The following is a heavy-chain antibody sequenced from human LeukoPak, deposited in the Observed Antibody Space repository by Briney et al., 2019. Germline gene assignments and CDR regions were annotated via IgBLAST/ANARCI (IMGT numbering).Heavy chain of an antibody. CDR1: GGSISSYY. CDR2: IYSSGST. V-gene: IGHV4-59*08. Sequence: SETLSLTCIVFGGSISSYYWSWIRQPPGKGLEWIGYIYSSGSTDYNPSLTSRATISLDTSNHQFSLKLISVTAADTAVYYCARHVGIQLWSLYFDYWGQGSLVTVSS. CDR3: ARHVGIQLWSLYFDY. J-gene: IGHJ4*02. D-gene: IGHD5-18*01.